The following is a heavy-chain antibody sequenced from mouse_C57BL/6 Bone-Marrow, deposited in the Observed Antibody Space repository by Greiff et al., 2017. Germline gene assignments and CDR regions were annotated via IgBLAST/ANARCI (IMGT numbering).Heavy chain of an antibody. CDR1: GYTFTDHT. V-gene: IGHV1-78*01. Sequence: LVESDAELVKPGASVKISCTVSGYTFTDHTIHWIQQRPEQGLEWIGYIYPMEGSTKYNEKFKGKATLTADKSSSTAYMQLNSLTSEDSAVYFCARRSLCDGYYGFFDYWGQGTTLTVSS. J-gene: IGHJ2*01. CDR3: ARRSLCDGYYGFFDY. D-gene: IGHD2-3*01. CDR2: IYPMEGST.